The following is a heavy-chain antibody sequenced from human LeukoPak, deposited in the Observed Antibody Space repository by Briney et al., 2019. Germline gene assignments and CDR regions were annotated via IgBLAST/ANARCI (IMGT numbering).Heavy chain of an antibody. CDR3: ARRSLGWDAIDT. D-gene: IGHD4-23*01. CDR2: IYYSGRT. CDR1: GGSMNSTYHH. J-gene: IGHJ3*02. Sequence: SETLSLTCTVSGGSMNSTYHHWGWIRQPPGKGLEWIGSIYYSGRTYYNPSPKSRVTISVDTSKNQFSLRVNPVTAADTAVYYCARRSLGWDAIDTWGQGTMVTVSS. V-gene: IGHV4-39*01.